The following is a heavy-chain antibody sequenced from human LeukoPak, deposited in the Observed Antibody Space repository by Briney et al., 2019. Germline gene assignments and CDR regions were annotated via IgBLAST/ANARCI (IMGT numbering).Heavy chain of an antibody. D-gene: IGHD6-13*01. CDR2: INHSGST. CDR1: GGSFSGYY. J-gene: IGHJ4*02. V-gene: IGHV4-34*01. CDR3: ARISRSSSWYFDY. Sequence: PSETLSLTCAVYGGSFSGYYWSWIRQPPGKGLEWIGEINHSGSTNYNPSLKSRVTISVDTSKNQFSLKLSSVTAADTAVYYCARISRSSSWYFDYWGQGTLVTVSS.